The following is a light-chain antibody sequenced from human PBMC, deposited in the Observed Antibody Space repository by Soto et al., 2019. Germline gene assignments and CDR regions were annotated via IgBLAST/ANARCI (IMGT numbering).Light chain of an antibody. CDR2: DAS. CDR3: QQYSSYLWT. CDR1: PSISRW. Sequence: DIQMTQSPSTLSASVGDRVTITCRASPSISRWLAWYKQKPGKAPKVLIYDASSLQSGVPSRFSGSGSGTEFTLTISDLQRDDFATYYCQQYSSYLWTFGQGTKVEIK. V-gene: IGKV1-5*01. J-gene: IGKJ1*01.